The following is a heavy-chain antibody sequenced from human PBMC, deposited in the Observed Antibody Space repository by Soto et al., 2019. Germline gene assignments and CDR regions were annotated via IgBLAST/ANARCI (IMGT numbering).Heavy chain of an antibody. D-gene: IGHD2-15*01. J-gene: IGHJ3*02. Sequence: EVQLLGSGGGLVQPGGSLRLSCAASGFTFGNCAMIWVRQSPGKGLECVSTISGGGDGTYYEDSVRGRFTITRENSRNTVYLQMNSRRAEDTAVYYCAKKGLGSLATYCSTGDCHYAFDIWGQGTMVTVSS. V-gene: IGHV3-23*01. CDR1: GFTFGNCA. CDR3: AKKGLGSLATYCSTGDCHYAFDI. CDR2: ISGGGDGT.